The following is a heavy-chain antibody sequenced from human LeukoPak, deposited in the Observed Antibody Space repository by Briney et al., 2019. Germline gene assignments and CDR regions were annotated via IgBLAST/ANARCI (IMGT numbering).Heavy chain of an antibody. D-gene: IGHD2-8*02. Sequence: SETLSLTCTVSGGSISSSSYYWGWTRQPPGKGLEWIASIYYRGSTYYNPPRKSRVTIPVNTSKTHFSRKRSAASAADTVYYYWARPLVVLTRVDAFDIWGQGTMVTVSS. CDR3: ARPLVVLTRVDAFDI. CDR1: GGSISSSSYY. CDR2: IYYRGST. V-gene: IGHV4-39*02. J-gene: IGHJ3*02.